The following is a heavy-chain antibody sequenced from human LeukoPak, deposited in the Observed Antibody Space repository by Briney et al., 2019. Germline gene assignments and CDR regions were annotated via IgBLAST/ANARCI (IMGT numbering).Heavy chain of an antibody. CDR3: ARDHGLYYYGSGSDFDY. V-gene: IGHV1-2*02. Sequence: GASVKVSCKASGYTFTGYYMHWVRQAPGRGLEWMGWINPNSGGTNYAQKFQGRVTMTRDTSISTAYMELSRLRSDDTAVYYCARDHGLYYYGSGSDFDYWGQGTLVTVSS. CDR1: GYTFTGYY. CDR2: INPNSGGT. J-gene: IGHJ4*02. D-gene: IGHD3-10*01.